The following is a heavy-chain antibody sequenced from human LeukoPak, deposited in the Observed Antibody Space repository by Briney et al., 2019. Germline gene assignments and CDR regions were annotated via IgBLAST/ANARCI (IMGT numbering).Heavy chain of an antibody. Sequence: GRSLRLSCAASGFIFSSYAVHWVRQAPGKGLEWVAVISSDGRHIFYADSVKGRFTISRDNSKNILYLQMNSLRAEDTAVYYCARDPEGYCSSTSCLHFDPWGQGTLVTVSS. J-gene: IGHJ5*02. V-gene: IGHV3-30*04. CDR3: ARDPEGYCSSTSCLHFDP. D-gene: IGHD2-2*01. CDR2: ISSDGRHI. CDR1: GFIFSSYA.